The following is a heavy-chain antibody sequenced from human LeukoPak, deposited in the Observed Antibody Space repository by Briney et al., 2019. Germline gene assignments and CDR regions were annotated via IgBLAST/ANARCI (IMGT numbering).Heavy chain of an antibody. V-gene: IGHV3-7*04. Sequence: PGGSLRLSCVGSGFNFDNYYMSWVRQAPGKGLEGVADIRHDGSDVYNVDSVRGRFTISRDNAKNSVFLQMNSLKDEDTAVYYCVRDGSGSDFSLDYWGQGTLVTVSS. CDR3: VRDGSGSDFSLDY. J-gene: IGHJ4*02. CDR2: IRHDGSDV. CDR1: GFNFDNYY. D-gene: IGHD3-10*01.